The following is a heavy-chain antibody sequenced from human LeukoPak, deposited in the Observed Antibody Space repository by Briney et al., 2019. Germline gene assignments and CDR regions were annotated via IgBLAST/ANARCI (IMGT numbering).Heavy chain of an antibody. CDR2: ISGSSHTI. CDR1: GFTFNFYN. Sequence: AGSLRLSCGASGFTFNFYNMKWVGQAPGKGLEWLSYISGSSHTIHYADSVKGPLTVSRDNAKNSLYLQMNSLRAEDTAVYFCARMDSSGDLYFDLWGQGPLVTVS. D-gene: IGHD3-22*01. CDR3: ARMDSSGDLYFDL. J-gene: IGHJ4*02. V-gene: IGHV3-48*01.